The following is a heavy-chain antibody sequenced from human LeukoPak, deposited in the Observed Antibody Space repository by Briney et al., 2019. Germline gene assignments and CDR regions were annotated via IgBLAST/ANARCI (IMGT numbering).Heavy chain of an antibody. J-gene: IGHJ4*02. V-gene: IGHV3-23*01. CDR3: AKSHTSLKYCSGGSCLYSLDY. CDR1: GFTFSSYA. D-gene: IGHD2-15*01. Sequence: GGSLRFSCAASGFTFSSYAMSWVRQAPGNGLEWVSAISGSGGSTYYADSVEGRFTISRDNSKSTLYLQMNSLRAEDTAVYYCAKSHTSLKYCSGGSCLYSLDYWGQGTLVTVSS. CDR2: ISGSGGST.